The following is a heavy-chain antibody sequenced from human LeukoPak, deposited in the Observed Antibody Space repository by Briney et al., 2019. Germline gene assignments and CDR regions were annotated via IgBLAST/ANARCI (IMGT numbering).Heavy chain of an antibody. CDR1: GFTFSSYE. CDR2: ISSSGSTI. J-gene: IGHJ4*02. V-gene: IGHV3-48*03. D-gene: IGHD3-22*01. CDR3: ARGVSDVYYYDSSGYYGGFDY. Sequence: GGCLRLSCAASGFTFSSYETEWVRQAPGKGLGWVSYISSSGSTIYYADSVKGRFTISRDNAKNSLYMQMNSLRAEDTAVYYCARGVSDVYYYDSSGYYGGFDYWGQGTLVTVSS.